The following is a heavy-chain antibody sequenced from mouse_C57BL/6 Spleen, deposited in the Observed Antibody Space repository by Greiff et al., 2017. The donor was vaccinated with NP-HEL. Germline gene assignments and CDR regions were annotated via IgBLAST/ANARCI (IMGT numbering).Heavy chain of an antibody. J-gene: IGHJ2*01. V-gene: IGHV1-5*01. CDR1: GYTFTSYW. CDR2: IYPGNSDT. D-gene: IGHD2-4*01. Sequence: QQSGTVLARPGASVKMSCKTSGYTFTSYWMHWVKQRPGQGLEWIGAIYPGNSDTSYNQKFKGKAKLTAVTSASTAYMELSSLTNEDSAVYYCTRYYDYDVDFDYWGQGTTLTVSS. CDR3: TRYYDYDVDFDY.